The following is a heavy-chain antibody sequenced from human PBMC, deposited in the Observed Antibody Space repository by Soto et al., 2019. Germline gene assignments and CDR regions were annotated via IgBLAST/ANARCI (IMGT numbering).Heavy chain of an antibody. Sequence: QTGGSMRLSCAASGFTFSSYAMHWVRQAPGKGLEWVAVISYDGSNKYYADSVKGRFTISRDNSKNTLYLQMNSLRAEDTAVYYCARFAELRRDGYNPDYWGQGTLVTVSS. CDR2: ISYDGSNK. J-gene: IGHJ4*02. CDR3: ARFAELRRDGYNPDY. D-gene: IGHD5-12*01. CDR1: GFTFSSYA. V-gene: IGHV3-30-3*01.